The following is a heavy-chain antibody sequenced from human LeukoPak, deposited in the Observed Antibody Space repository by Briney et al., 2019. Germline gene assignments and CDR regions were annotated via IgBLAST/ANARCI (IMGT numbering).Heavy chain of an antibody. J-gene: IGHJ4*02. Sequence: PSETLSLTCTVSGGSISSYYWSWIRQPPGKGLEWIGYIYYSGSTNYNPSLKSRVTISVDTSKNQFSLKLGSVTAADTAVYYCARFRSGWYESWGQGTLVTVSS. V-gene: IGHV4-59*08. CDR2: IYYSGST. D-gene: IGHD6-19*01. CDR3: ARFRSGWYES. CDR1: GGSISSYY.